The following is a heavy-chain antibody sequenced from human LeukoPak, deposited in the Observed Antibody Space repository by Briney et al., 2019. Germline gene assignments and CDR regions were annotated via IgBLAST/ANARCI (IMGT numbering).Heavy chain of an antibody. Sequence: SETLSLTCAVYGGTFSGYYWSWIRQPPGKGLEWIGEINHSGSTNYNPPLESRVIVSVDASKNQFSLKLSTGTAADAAVYYCAREGGTPAYYYYDMDVWGQGTTVTVSS. CDR3: AREGGTPAYYYYDMDV. CDR1: GGTFSGYY. D-gene: IGHD6-25*01. V-gene: IGHV4-34*01. CDR2: INHSGST. J-gene: IGHJ6*02.